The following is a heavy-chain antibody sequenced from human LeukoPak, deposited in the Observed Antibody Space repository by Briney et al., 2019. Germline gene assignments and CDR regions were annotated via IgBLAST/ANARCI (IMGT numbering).Heavy chain of an antibody. CDR3: ATVPRGLLPVGPLDY. CDR1: GYALTELS. CDR2: FDPEDGET. V-gene: IGHV1-24*01. Sequence: ASVKVSCKVSGYALTELSMHWVRQAPGKGLEWMGGFDPEDGETIYAQKFQGRVTMTEDTSTDTAYMELSSLRSEDTAVCYCATVPRGLLPVGPLDYWGQGTLVTVSS. D-gene: IGHD1-26*01. J-gene: IGHJ4*02.